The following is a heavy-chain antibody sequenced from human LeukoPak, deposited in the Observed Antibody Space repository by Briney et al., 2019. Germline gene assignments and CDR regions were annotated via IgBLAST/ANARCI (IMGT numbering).Heavy chain of an antibody. D-gene: IGHD2-2*01. J-gene: IGHJ4*02. V-gene: IGHV3-23*01. CDR3: AKGSSRPATVTLDY. CDR1: GFTFSSYA. CDR2: ISGSGGST. Sequence: PGGSLRLSCAASGFTFSSYAMSWVRQAPGKGLEWVSAISGSGGSTYYADSVKGRFTISRDNSRNTLYLQMNSLRAEDTAVYYCAKGSSRPATVTLDYWGQGTLVTVSS.